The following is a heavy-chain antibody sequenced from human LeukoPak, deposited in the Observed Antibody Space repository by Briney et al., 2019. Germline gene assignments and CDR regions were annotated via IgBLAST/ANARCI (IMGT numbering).Heavy chain of an antibody. D-gene: IGHD6-25*01. J-gene: IGHJ3*02. CDR2: INHSGST. Sequence: SETLSLTCAVYGGSFSAYYWSWIRQPPGKGLEWIGEINHSGSTNYNPSLKSRLTISVDTSKNQFSLKLSSVTAADTAVYYCARESRPAVGPMAFDIWGQGTMVTVSS. CDR3: ARESRPAVGPMAFDI. V-gene: IGHV4-34*01. CDR1: GGSFSAYY.